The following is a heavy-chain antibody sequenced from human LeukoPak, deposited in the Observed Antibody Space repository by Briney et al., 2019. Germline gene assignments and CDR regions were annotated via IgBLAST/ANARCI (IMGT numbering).Heavy chain of an antibody. CDR3: ARDMGVDFGVVKGYYYYYGMDV. CDR1: GYTFTSYY. D-gene: IGHD3-3*01. CDR2: INPSGGST. Sequence: GASVKVSCKASGYTFTSYYMHWVRQAPGQGLEWMGIINPSGGSTSYAQKFQGRVTMTRDTSTSTVYMELSSLRSEDTAVYYCARDMGVDFGVVKGYYYYYGMDVWGQGTTVTVSS. J-gene: IGHJ6*02. V-gene: IGHV1-46*01.